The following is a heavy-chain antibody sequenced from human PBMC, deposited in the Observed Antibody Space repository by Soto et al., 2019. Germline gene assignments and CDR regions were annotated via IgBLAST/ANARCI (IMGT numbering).Heavy chain of an antibody. CDR3: ANDYGDLYGPDY. D-gene: IGHD4-17*01. V-gene: IGHV3-30*18. Sequence: QVPLVESGGGVVQPGRSLRLSCAASGFTFSSYGMHWVRQAPGKGLEWVAVISYDGSNKYYADSVKGRFTISRDNSKNTVYLLMNSLRAEDTAVYYCANDYGDLYGPDYWGQGTLVTVSS. CDR2: ISYDGSNK. J-gene: IGHJ4*02. CDR1: GFTFSSYG.